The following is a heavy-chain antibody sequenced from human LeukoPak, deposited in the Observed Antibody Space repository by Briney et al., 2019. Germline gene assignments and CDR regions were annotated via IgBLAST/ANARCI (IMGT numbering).Heavy chain of an antibody. Sequence: GASVKVSCKPSVYTFTSYGFSWVRRAPGRGLEWMGWIRTYNGNTNYAENFQGRVTMTTDTSTSTAYMELRSLRFDDTAVYYCSRNEVVRGYDVNYFDYWGQGTLVTVSS. CDR2: IRTYNGNT. J-gene: IGHJ4*02. CDR3: SRNEVVRGYDVNYFDY. V-gene: IGHV1-18*01. D-gene: IGHD5-12*01. CDR1: VYTFTSYG.